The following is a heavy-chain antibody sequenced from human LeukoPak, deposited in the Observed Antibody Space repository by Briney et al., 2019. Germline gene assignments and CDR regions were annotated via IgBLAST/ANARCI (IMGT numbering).Heavy chain of an antibody. D-gene: IGHD3-10*01. V-gene: IGHV3-20*01. CDR2: INWNGGST. Sequence: GGSLRLSCAASGFTFTTYDMHWVRQAPGKGLEWVSGINWNGGSTGYADSVKGRFTISRDNAKNSLYLQMNSLRAEDTALYHCARAGYYGSGSYPYYYYMDVWGKGTTVTISS. J-gene: IGHJ6*03. CDR3: ARAGYYGSGSYPYYYYMDV. CDR1: GFTFTTYD.